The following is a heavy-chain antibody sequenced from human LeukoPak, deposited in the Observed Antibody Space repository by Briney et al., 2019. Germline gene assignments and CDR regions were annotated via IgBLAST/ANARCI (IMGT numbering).Heavy chain of an antibody. J-gene: IGHJ4*02. CDR3: ARDDPFTMSN. D-gene: IGHD3-22*01. Sequence: SETLSLTCAVYGGSFSGYYWSWIRQPPGKGLEWIGEINHSGSTNYNPSLKSRVTISVDTSKNQFSPKLSSVTAADTAVYYCARDDPFTMSNWGQGTLVTVSS. V-gene: IGHV4-34*01. CDR1: GGSFSGYY. CDR2: INHSGST.